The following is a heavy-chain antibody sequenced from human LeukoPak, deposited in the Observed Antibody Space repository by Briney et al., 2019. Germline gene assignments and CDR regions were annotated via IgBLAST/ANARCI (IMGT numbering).Heavy chain of an antibody. Sequence: PGGSLRLSCAASGFTFSSYAMSWVRQAPGKGLEWVSAISGSGGGTYYADSMKGRFTVSRDNSKNTLYLQMNSLRAEDTAVYYCAKTSVVGATGYWGQGTLVTVSS. V-gene: IGHV3-23*01. CDR1: GFTFSSYA. CDR2: ISGSGGGT. J-gene: IGHJ4*02. D-gene: IGHD1-26*01. CDR3: AKTSVVGATGY.